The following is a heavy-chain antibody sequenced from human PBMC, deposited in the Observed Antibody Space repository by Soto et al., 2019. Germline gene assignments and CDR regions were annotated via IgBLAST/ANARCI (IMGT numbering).Heavy chain of an antibody. CDR1: GGTFSSYT. J-gene: IGHJ6*02. CDR2: IIPILGIA. V-gene: IGHV1-69*02. CDR3: ARPDPIESSRHYRVDVYGIEV. Sequence: QVQLVQSGAEVKKAGSSVKVSCKASGGTFSSYTISWVRQAPGQGLEWMGRIIPILGIANYAQKFQGRVTITADKSTSTAYEGLSSLRSEGTAVYYCARPDPIESSRHYRVDVYGIEVWGQGTTVTVSS. D-gene: IGHD6-13*01.